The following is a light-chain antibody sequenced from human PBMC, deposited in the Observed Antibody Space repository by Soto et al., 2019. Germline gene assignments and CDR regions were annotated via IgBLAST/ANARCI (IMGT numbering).Light chain of an antibody. J-gene: IGLJ1*01. CDR3: ATWDDSLDGYV. Sequence: QSVLTQPPSASGTPGQRVTISCSGSSSNIGSNTVNWYQQLPGTAPKLLIYSHNQRPSGVPDRFSVSKSGTSAFLAISGLQSEDEADYDCATWDDSLDGYVFGTGTKVTVL. V-gene: IGLV1-44*01. CDR2: SHN. CDR1: SSNIGSNT.